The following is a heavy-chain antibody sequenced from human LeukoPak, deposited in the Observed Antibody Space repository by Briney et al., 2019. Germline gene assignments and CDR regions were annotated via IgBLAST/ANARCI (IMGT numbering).Heavy chain of an antibody. CDR2: ISDGGSIT. Sequence: GALRLSCAASGFTLSDYAMSWVRQAPGKGLEWVSTISDGGSITYYADSVKVRFTTSRDNSKKTLFLQMNSLRAEDTAVYYCAKSRGSGSNMARGVNFDYWGQGTLVTVSS. V-gene: IGHV3-23*01. D-gene: IGHD3-10*01. CDR3: AKSRGSGSNMARGVNFDY. CDR1: GFTLSDYA. J-gene: IGHJ4*02.